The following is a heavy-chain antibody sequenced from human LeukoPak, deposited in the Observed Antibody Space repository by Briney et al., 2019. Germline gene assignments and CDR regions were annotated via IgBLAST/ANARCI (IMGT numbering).Heavy chain of an antibody. D-gene: IGHD3-22*01. Sequence: GGSLRLSCAASGFTFSSYSMNWVRQAPGKGLEWVSSISSSSSYIYYADSVKGRFTISRDNAENSLYLQMNSLRAEDTAVYYCARDSHTYYYDSSGYPTAEYFQHWGQGTLVTVSS. CDR2: ISSSSSYI. J-gene: IGHJ1*01. V-gene: IGHV3-21*01. CDR3: ARDSHTYYYDSSGYPTAEYFQH. CDR1: GFTFSSYS.